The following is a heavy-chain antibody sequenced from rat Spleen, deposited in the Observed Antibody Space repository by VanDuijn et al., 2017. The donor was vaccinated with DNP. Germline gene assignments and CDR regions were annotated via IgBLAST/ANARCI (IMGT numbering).Heavy chain of an antibody. D-gene: IGHD4-1*01. J-gene: IGHJ2*01. CDR1: GYSITSNY. CDR2: ISYRGST. Sequence: EVQLQESGPGLVKPSQSLSLTCSVTGYSITSNYWGWIRKFPGNKMEWVGHISYRGSTTYNPSLKSRISIIRDTSKNQFFLQLNSVTAEDTATYYCARWVRALDYWGHGVMVTVSS. CDR3: ARWVRALDY. V-gene: IGHV3-1*01.